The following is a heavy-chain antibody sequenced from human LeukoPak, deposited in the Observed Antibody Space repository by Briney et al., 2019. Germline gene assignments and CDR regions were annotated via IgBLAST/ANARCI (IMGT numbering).Heavy chain of an antibody. CDR3: ARHHPAYYYYGMDV. V-gene: IGHV3-48*01. CDR2: ISSSSNSI. CDR1: GFTFSSYS. J-gene: IGHJ6*02. Sequence: GASLRLSCAASGFTFSSYSMSWVRQAPGKGLEWVSYISSSSNSIYYADSVKGRFTVSRDNAKNSLYLQMNSLRAEDTAVYYCARHHPAYYYYGMDVWGQGTTVTVSS.